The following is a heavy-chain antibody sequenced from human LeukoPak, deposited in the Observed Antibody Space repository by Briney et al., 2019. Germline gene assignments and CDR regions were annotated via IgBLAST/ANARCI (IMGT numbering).Heavy chain of an antibody. J-gene: IGHJ4*02. CDR1: GFTFSSYW. CDR2: IVEDGSET. D-gene: IGHD3-22*01. CDR3: AKDVLSTVDTMIVVVIPSGFDY. Sequence: GGTLRLSCATSGFTFSSYWMTWVRQAPGKGLEWVASIVEDGSETYYLDSVKGRFTFSRDNAKNSLYPQMNSLRGEDTAVYYCAKDVLSTVDTMIVVVIPSGFDYWGQGTLVTVSS. V-gene: IGHV3-7*01.